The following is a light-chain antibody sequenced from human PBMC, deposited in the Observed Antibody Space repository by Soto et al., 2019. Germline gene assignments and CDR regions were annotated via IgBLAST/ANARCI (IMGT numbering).Light chain of an antibody. J-gene: IGKJ5*01. CDR1: QDVTNS. CDR2: DAS. CDR3: QQYIRRPLS. Sequence: EILMTQSPATLSLSPGEGVTLSCRAAQDVTNSVAWYQQKSGQAPRLLIYDASARASGVSARFSGSGSGTDFTLIISGLQAEDFAVYFCQQYIRRPLSFGQGTRLEIK. V-gene: IGKV3-15*01.